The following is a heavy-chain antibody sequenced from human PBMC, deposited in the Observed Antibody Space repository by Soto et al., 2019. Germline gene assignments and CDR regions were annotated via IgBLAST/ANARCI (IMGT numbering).Heavy chain of an antibody. CDR3: ATLRYCSGGSCYSGLNWFDP. J-gene: IGHJ5*02. D-gene: IGHD2-15*01. Sequence: QLQLQESGPGLVKPSETLSLTCTVSGGSISSSSYYWGWIRQPPGKGLEWIGSSYYSGSTYYNPSLKSRVTISVDTSKNQFSLKLSSVTAADTAVYYCATLRYCSGGSCYSGLNWFDPWGQGTLVTVSS. CDR1: GGSISSSSYY. V-gene: IGHV4-39*01. CDR2: SYYSGST.